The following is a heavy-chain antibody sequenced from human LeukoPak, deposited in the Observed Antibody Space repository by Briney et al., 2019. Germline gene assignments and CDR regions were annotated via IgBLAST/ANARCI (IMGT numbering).Heavy chain of an antibody. V-gene: IGHV1-18*01. Sequence: ASVKVSCKASGYTFTSYGISWVRQAPGQGLEWMGWISAYNGNTNYAQKLQGRVTMTTDTSTYTAYMELRSLTSDDTAVYYCARDRGRSYYYYYMDVWGEGTTVTVSS. CDR3: ARDRGRSYYYYYMDV. CDR2: ISAYNGNT. CDR1: GYTFTSYG. J-gene: IGHJ6*03.